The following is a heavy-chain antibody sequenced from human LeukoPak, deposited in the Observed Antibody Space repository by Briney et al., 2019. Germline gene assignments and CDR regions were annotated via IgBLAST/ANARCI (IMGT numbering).Heavy chain of an antibody. D-gene: IGHD3-22*01. CDR2: ISHDGNNK. Sequence: SGRSLRLSCAASGFTFSSNVMHWVRQAPGKGLEWVAAISHDGNNKYYAESVKGRFTISRDNSKNTLHLQMNSLRAEDTAVYYCARASTWVPGEDRSGYYYPYAFDLWGQGTMVTVSS. CDR3: ARASTWVPGEDRSGYYYPYAFDL. CDR1: GFTFSSNV. J-gene: IGHJ3*01. V-gene: IGHV3-30-3*01.